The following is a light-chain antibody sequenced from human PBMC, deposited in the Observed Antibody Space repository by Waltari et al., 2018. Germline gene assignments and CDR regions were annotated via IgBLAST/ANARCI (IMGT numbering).Light chain of an antibody. CDR1: SSDVGTYNL. V-gene: IGLV2-23*01. CDR3: CSFAGSSPHVV. Sequence: QSALTQPASVSGSPGQSITISCTGTSSDVGTYNLVSWYQLHPGKAPKLIIYESTKRPSGVSSRFSGTTSGNTASLTISGLQAEDEADYYCCSFAGSSPHVVFGGGTKLTVL. J-gene: IGLJ2*01. CDR2: EST.